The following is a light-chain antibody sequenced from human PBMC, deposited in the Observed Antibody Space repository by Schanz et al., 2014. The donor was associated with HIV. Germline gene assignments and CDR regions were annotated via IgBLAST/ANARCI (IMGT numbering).Light chain of an antibody. Sequence: EIVLTQSPATLSLAPGERATLSCRTSRSVSTYLAWYQQKPGQAPRLLIYGASTRATGIPARFSGSGSGTEFTLTISSLQSEDFAVYYCQQYDNWPLTFGGGTKVEIK. CDR3: QQYDNWPLT. CDR2: GAS. V-gene: IGKV3-15*01. CDR1: RSVSTY. J-gene: IGKJ4*01.